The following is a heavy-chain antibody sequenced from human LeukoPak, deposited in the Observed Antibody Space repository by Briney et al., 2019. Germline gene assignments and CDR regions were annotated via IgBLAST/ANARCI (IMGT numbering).Heavy chain of an antibody. J-gene: IGHJ4*02. CDR1: GYTFTSYS. D-gene: IGHD3-22*01. CDR3: AKVPGAMIVDRLDY. Sequence: ASVKLSCTASGYTFTSYSMHWVRQAPGQGLEWVGCINTNSSGTNYAQKLQGRVTMTRDTSISTAYMELSRLRSDDTAVYYCAKVPGAMIVDRLDYWGQGTLVTVSS. V-gene: IGHV1-2*02. CDR2: INTNSSGT.